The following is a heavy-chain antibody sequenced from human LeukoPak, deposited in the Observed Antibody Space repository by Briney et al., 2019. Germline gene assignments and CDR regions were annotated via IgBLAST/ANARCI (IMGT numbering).Heavy chain of an antibody. CDR1: GGSISSYY. Sequence: SETLSLTCTVSGGSISSYYWSWIRQPPGKGLEWIGYIYYSGSTNYNPSLKSRVTISVDTSKNQFSLKLRSATAADTAVYYCARHMGGTRGERRTFDIWGQGTMVTVSS. D-gene: IGHD1-1*01. CDR3: ARHMGGTRGERRTFDI. V-gene: IGHV4-59*08. J-gene: IGHJ3*02. CDR2: IYYSGST.